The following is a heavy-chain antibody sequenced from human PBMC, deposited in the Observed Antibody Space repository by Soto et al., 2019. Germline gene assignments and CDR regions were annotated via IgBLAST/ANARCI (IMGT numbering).Heavy chain of an antibody. D-gene: IGHD6-13*01. V-gene: IGHV3-48*02. CDR3: ARDGYSSSWSDFDY. CDR2: ISSGSSAI. CDR1: GFTFSTYS. J-gene: IGHJ4*02. Sequence: EVRLVDSGGGLVQPGGSLRLSCAASGFTFSTYSMNWVRQAPGKGLEWVSYISSGSSAIYYADSVKGRFTISRDNAKNSLFLQMNSLRDEDTAVYYCARDGYSSSWSDFDYWGQGTLVTVSS.